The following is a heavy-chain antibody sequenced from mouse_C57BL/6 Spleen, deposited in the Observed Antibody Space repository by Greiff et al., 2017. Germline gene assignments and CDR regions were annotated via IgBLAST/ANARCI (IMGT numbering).Heavy chain of an antibody. V-gene: IGHV1-7*01. CDR3: ARSLGAWYFDV. CDR2: INPSSGYT. Sequence: VQLQQSGAELAKPGASVKLSCKASGYTFTRYWMHWVKQRPGQGLEWIGYINPSSGYTKYNQKFKDKATLTADKSSSTAYMQLSSLTYEDSAVXYCARSLGAWYFDVWGTGTTVTVSS. CDR1: GYTFTRYW. J-gene: IGHJ1*03. D-gene: IGHD4-1*01.